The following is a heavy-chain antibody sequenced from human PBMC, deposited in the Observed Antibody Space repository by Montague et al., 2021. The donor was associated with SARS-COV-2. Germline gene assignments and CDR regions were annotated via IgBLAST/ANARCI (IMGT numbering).Heavy chain of an antibody. D-gene: IGHD4-17*01. CDR3: ARDGDYGGTWYSFLQN. V-gene: IGHV6-1*01. J-gene: IGHJ1*01. CDR1: GDSVSSDTAA. Sequence: SAISGDSVSSDTAAWHWIRQSPSRGLEWLGRTFYGSQWHTDSAASVRSRISFSGDISKNQFSLHLNSVTPEDTAIYYCARDGDYGGTWYSFLQNWGQGTLVIVSS. CDR2: TFYGSQWHT.